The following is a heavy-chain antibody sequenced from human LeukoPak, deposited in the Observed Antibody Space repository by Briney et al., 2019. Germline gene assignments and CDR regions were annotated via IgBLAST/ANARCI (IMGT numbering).Heavy chain of an antibody. CDR2: IIPIFGTA. CDR1: GYTFTSYY. J-gene: IGHJ6*02. D-gene: IGHD4-17*01. CDR3: ARARGDYVGMRYGMDV. Sequence: EASVKVSCKASGYTFTSYYMHWVRQAPGQGLEWMGGIIPIFGTANYAQKFQGRVTITADESTSTAYMELSSLRSEDTAVYYCARARGDYVGMRYGMDVWGQGTTVTVSS. V-gene: IGHV1-69*13.